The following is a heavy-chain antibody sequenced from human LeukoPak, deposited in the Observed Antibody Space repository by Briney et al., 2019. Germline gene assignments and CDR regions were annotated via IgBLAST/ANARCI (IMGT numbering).Heavy chain of an antibody. D-gene: IGHD1-14*01. CDR1: GYSISSGSY. Sequence: PSETLSLTCTVSGYSISSGSYWGWIRQPPGKGLEWIGTIYHSGNTYYNPSLKSRVTISLDTSKNQFSLKLSSVTAADTAVYYCARVRRSRLAELGYWGQGTLVTVSS. V-gene: IGHV4-38-2*02. CDR3: ARVRRSRLAELGY. CDR2: IYHSGNT. J-gene: IGHJ4*02.